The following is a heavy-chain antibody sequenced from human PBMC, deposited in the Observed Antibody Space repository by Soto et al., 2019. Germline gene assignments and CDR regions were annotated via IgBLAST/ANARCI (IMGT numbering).Heavy chain of an antibody. V-gene: IGHV3-23*01. CDR2: ISASGGSR. CDR1: GFTFNSYG. J-gene: IGHJ4*03. Sequence: GGSLRLSCAVSGFTFNSYGLSWVRQAPGKGLEWVSAISASGGSRYYAASVKGRFTISRDNSKNTLYLQMNSLRAEDTAVYYCAKDLVGATKAKDYWGQGTTVTVSS. CDR3: AKDLVGATKAKDY. D-gene: IGHD1-26*01.